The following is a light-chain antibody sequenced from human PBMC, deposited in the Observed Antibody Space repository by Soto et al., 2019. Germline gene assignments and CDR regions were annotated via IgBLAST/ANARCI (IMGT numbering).Light chain of an antibody. V-gene: IGLV2-8*01. J-gene: IGLJ2*01. CDR1: TSDVGGYNY. CDR2: EVN. Sequence: QSALTQPPSASGSPGQSVTISCTGTTSDVGGYNYVSWYQLHPGKVPKLIISEVNKRPPGVPDRFSGSKSGSTASLTVSGLQAEDEADYFCSSYAGSKNFILFGGGTKLTVL. CDR3: SSYAGSKNFIL.